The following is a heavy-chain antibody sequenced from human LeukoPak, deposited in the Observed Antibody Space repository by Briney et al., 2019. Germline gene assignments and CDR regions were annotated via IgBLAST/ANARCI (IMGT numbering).Heavy chain of an antibody. Sequence: SETLSLTCTVSGGSISTYYWSWIRQPPGKGLEWIGYIYYSGSSNYNPSLKSRVTISVDTSKNQFSLKLSSVTAADTAVYYCARDQYNAIAAGSDAFDIWGQGTMVTVSS. V-gene: IGHV4-59*01. D-gene: IGHD2-8*01. CDR3: ARDQYNAIAAGSDAFDI. CDR2: IYYSGSS. J-gene: IGHJ3*02. CDR1: GGSISTYY.